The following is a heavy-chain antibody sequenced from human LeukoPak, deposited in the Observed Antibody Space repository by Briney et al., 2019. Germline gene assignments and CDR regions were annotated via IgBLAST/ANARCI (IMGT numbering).Heavy chain of an antibody. V-gene: IGHV4-34*01. J-gene: IGHJ4*02. CDR3: ARGVRDYDILNY. CDR2: INHSGST. D-gene: IGHD3-9*01. CDR1: GGSFSGYY. Sequence: PSETLSLTCAVYGGSFSGYYWSWIRQPPGKGLEWIGEINHSGSTNYNPSRTSRVTLSVDTSKNQFSLKLSSVTAADTAVYYCARGVRDYDILNYWGQGTLVTVSS.